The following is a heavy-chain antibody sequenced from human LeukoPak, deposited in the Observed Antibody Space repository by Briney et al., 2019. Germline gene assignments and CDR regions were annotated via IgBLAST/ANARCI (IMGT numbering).Heavy chain of an antibody. V-gene: IGHV4-61*02. D-gene: IGHD6-19*01. CDR1: GGSISSGSYY. CDR2: IYTSGST. CDR3: ARESGYSSGWYPSNWFDP. Sequence: PSQTLSLTCTVSGGSISSGSYYWSWIRQPAGKGLEWIGRIYTSGSTNYNPSLKSQVTISVDTSKNQFSLKLSSVTAADTAVYYCARESGYSSGWYPSNWFDPWGQGTLVTVSS. J-gene: IGHJ5*02.